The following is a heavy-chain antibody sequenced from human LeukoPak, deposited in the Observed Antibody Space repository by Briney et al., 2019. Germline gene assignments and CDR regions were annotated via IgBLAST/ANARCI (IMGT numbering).Heavy chain of an antibody. V-gene: IGHV3-30-3*01. CDR2: ISFDGTNK. CDR3: VREVAVSGTENGAFNV. J-gene: IGHJ6*02. Sequence: QPGRSLRLSCAASGFSFSNYAMHWVRQAPGKGLEWVAVISFDGTNKYYADSVKGRLTISRDNSENTLHLQMNSLRAEDTAVYSCVREVAVSGTENGAFNVWGPGTTVTVSS. CDR1: GFSFSNYA. D-gene: IGHD6-19*01.